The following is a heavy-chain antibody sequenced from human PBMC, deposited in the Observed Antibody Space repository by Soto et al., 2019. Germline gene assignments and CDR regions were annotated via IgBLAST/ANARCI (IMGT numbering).Heavy chain of an antibody. V-gene: IGHV1-46*01. D-gene: IGHD1-26*01. CDR1: GYTFTNLG. J-gene: IGHJ4*02. CDR3: ASPSRGNSVLGY. Sequence: ASVKVSCKASGYTFTNLGISWVRQAPGQGLEWMGIINPSGGSTSYAQKFQGRVTMTRDTSTSTVYMELSSLRSEDTAVYYCASPSRGNSVLGYWGQGTLVTVSS. CDR2: INPSGGST.